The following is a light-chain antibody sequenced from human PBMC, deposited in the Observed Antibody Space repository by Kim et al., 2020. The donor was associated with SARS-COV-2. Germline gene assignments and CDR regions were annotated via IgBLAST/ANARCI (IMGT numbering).Light chain of an antibody. Sequence: DIQLTQSPSFLSASVGDSVTITCRASQAISSYLAWYQQKPGTAPKLLIYGASTLYSGVPSRFRGGVSGTEFTLTISSLQPEDFATYSCLQFSGCPEKYSFGQGTKLEI. CDR1: QAISSY. J-gene: IGKJ2*03. CDR2: GAS. V-gene: IGKV1-9*01. CDR3: LQFSGCPEKYS.